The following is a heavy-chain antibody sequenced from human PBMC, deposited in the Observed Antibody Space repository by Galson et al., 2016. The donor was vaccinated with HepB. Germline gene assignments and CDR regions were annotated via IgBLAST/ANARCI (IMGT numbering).Heavy chain of an antibody. V-gene: IGHV1-3*01. J-gene: IGHJ5*02. CDR3: ARAFYDTTSYGEWFDA. CDR2: INAASGLT. Sequence: SVKVSCKASGYRFSTYAIHWVRQAPGQGLEWVGWINAASGLTKYAQKVQGRVSITSDTSANTVYMEVTSLTSEDTALYFCARAFYDTTSYGEWFDAWGQGTLVTVSS. CDR1: GYRFSTYA. D-gene: IGHD3-9*01.